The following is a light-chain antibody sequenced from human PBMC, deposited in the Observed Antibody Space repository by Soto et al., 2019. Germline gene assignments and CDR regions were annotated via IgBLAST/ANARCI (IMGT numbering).Light chain of an antibody. J-gene: IGKJ1*01. CDR2: WAS. CDR1: QSVLYSSNNKNF. CDR3: QQCYSAPWT. Sequence: DIVMTKSPDSLAVSLGERATINCKSSQSVLYSSNNKNFLAWYQQKPGQPPKLLIYWASTRESRVPDRFSGSGSGTDFTLTISSLQAEDVAVYYCQQCYSAPWTFGQGTKVEIK. V-gene: IGKV4-1*01.